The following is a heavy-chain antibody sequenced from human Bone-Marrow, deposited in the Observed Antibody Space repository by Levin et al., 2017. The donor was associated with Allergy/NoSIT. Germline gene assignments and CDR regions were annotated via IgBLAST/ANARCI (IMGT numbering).Heavy chain of an antibody. D-gene: IGHD4-17*01. CDR1: GGSIRSSTYF. J-gene: IGHJ3*01. V-gene: IGHV4-39*01. CDR3: ARPSIVVAVASTDPYGDPGGFAFDV. CDR2: VYYTGST. Sequence: SQTLSLTCTVSGGSIRSSTYFWGWIRQPPGKGLEWIGSVYYTGSTYYNPSLKSRVSISVDTSKNQFSLNLGSVTAADTSVYYCARPSIVVAVASTDPYGDPGGFAFDVWGRGTVVTVSS.